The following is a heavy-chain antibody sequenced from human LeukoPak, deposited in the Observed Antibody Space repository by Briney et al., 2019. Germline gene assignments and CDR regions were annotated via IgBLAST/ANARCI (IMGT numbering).Heavy chain of an antibody. D-gene: IGHD3-16*01. Sequence: ASVKVSCKASGYTFTSYDINWVRQATGQGLEWMGWMNPNSGNTGYAQKFQGRVTMTRNTSISTAYMELSSLRSEDTAVYYCAIWGRFQWQVDYWGQGTLVTVSS. J-gene: IGHJ4*02. CDR2: MNPNSGNT. CDR1: GYTFTSYD. CDR3: AIWGRFQWQVDY. V-gene: IGHV1-8*01.